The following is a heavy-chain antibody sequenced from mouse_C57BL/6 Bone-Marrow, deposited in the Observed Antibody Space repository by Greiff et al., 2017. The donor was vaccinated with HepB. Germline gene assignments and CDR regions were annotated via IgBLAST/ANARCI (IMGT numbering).Heavy chain of an antibody. Sequence: EVQLVESGGGLVQPGGSLKLSCAASGFTFSDYYMYWVRQTPEKRLEWVAYISNGGGSTYYPDTVKGRFTIFRDNDKNTLYLQISRLKSEDTAMYYCARLPYGFYFDYWGQGTTLTVSS. CDR3: ARLPYGFYFDY. CDR2: ISNGGGST. CDR1: GFTFSDYY. V-gene: IGHV5-12*01. D-gene: IGHD2-2*01. J-gene: IGHJ2*01.